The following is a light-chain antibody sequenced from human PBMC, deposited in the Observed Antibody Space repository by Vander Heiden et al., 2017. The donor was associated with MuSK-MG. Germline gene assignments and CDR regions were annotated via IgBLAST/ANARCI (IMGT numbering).Light chain of an antibody. J-gene: IGLJ2*01. Sequence: QSVLTQPPSASGPPGQRVTISCSGSSSNIGSNYVYWYQQLPGTAPKLLIYRNNQRHSGVPDRFSGSKSGTSASLAISGLGAEDEADYHCAAGDDSLSGRVFGGGTKLTVL. CDR2: RNN. CDR3: AAGDDSLSGRV. V-gene: IGLV1-47*01. CDR1: SSNIGSNY.